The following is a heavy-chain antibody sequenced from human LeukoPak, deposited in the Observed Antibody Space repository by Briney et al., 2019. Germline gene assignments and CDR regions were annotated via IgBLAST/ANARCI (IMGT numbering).Heavy chain of an antibody. Sequence: ASVKVSCTASGYTFTNYPMHWVRQAPGQRLQWMGWINAGNGNTEYSQKFQDRVIITRDTSASTAYMELSSLRSEDTAVYYCARAYSSSWYNWIDPWGQGTLVAVS. CDR2: INAGNGNT. CDR1: GYTFTNYP. CDR3: ARAYSSSWYNWIDP. J-gene: IGHJ5*02. V-gene: IGHV1-3*01. D-gene: IGHD6-13*01.